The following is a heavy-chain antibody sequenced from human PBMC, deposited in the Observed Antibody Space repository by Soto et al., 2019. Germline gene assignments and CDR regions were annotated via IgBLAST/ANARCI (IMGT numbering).Heavy chain of an antibody. CDR1: GFPFSSCT. CDR2: ISPSTSHI. CDR3: SGCSGGACHQNYGMDV. V-gene: IGHV3-21*01. J-gene: IGHJ6*02. D-gene: IGHD2-15*01. Sequence: EVHLVESGGGLVKPGGSLRLSCAVSGFPFSSCTMNWVRQAPGKGPEWVSSISPSTSHIYYADSVKGRFTISRDNAKNSLFLQMNSLRAEDTAVYYCSGCSGGACHQNYGMDVWGQGTTVTVSS.